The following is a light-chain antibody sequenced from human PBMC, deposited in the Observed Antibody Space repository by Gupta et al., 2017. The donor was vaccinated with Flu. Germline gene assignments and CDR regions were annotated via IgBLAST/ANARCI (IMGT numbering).Light chain of an antibody. CDR3: QSADSSRYYVM. V-gene: IGLV3-25*01. CDR1: ALPEQD. J-gene: IGLJ3*02. Sequence: SYELIQPPSVSASPGPTGRLTCSGDALPEQDISWYRQKPGQAPLVVLYKDTQRPTGIPERFSGSSSGTTVTLTIRGVQAEDGADYYCQSADSSRYYVMFGGGTKLTVL. CDR2: KDT.